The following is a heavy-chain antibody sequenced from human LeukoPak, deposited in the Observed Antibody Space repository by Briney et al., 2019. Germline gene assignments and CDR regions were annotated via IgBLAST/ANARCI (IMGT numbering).Heavy chain of an antibody. CDR1: GGSVSSGSYY. V-gene: IGHV4-61*01. CDR2: IYYSGST. Sequence: SETLSLTCAVSGGSVSSGSYYWSWIRQPPGKGLEWIGYIYYSGSTNYNPSLKSRVTISVDTSKNQFSLKLSSVTAADTAVYYCARWAGDGYNFDYWGQGTLVTVSS. D-gene: IGHD5-24*01. CDR3: ARWAGDGYNFDY. J-gene: IGHJ4*02.